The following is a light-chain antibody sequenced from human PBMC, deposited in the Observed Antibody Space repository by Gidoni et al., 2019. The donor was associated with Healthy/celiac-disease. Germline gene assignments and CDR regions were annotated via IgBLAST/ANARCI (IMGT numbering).Light chain of an antibody. Sequence: ELVLTQSPGTLSLSPGERATLSCRASQSGSSSYLAWYQQKPGQAPRLLIYGASSRATGIPDRFRGRGSGTDFTLTISRLEPEDFAVYYCQQYGSSPYTFGQGTKLEIE. CDR2: GAS. CDR3: QQYGSSPYT. CDR1: QSGSSSY. V-gene: IGKV3-20*01. J-gene: IGKJ2*01.